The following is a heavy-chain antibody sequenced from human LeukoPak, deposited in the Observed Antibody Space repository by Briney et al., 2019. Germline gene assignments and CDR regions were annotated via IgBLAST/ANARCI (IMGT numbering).Heavy chain of an antibody. D-gene: IGHD6-6*01. Sequence: PSGTLSLTCAVSGGSISSSNWWSWVRQPPGKGLEWIGSIYYSGSTYYNPSLKSRVTISVDTSKNQFSLKLSSVTAADTAVYYCARHGWGQLGRYYMDVWGKGTTVTVSS. J-gene: IGHJ6*03. CDR1: GGSISSSNW. CDR2: IYYSGST. V-gene: IGHV4-4*02. CDR3: ARHGWGQLGRYYMDV.